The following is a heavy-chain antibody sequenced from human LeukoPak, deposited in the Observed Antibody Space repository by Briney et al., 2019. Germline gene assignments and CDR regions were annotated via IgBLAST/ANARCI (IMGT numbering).Heavy chain of an antibody. J-gene: IGHJ3*02. CDR1: GYSISSGYY. V-gene: IGHV4-38-2*02. CDR3: ARTIAVAGLNAFDI. D-gene: IGHD6-19*01. CDR2: IYHSGST. Sequence: PSETLSLTCTVSGYSISSGYYWGWIRQPPGKGLEWIGSIYHSGSTYYNPSLKSRVTISVDTSKNQFSLKLSSVTAADTAVYYCARTIAVAGLNAFDIWGQGTMVTVSS.